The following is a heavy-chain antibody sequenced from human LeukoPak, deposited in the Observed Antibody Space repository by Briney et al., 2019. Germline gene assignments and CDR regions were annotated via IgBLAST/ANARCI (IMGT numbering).Heavy chain of an antibody. J-gene: IGHJ5*02. CDR3: ARGNPHADL. V-gene: IGHV3-48*03. Sequence: GGSLRLSCAASGFDLSTYEMNWVRQAPGKGLEWISDITISGHTKNYADSVKGRFTISRDNARTSLYLQMNSLRVEDTGVYYCARGNPHADLWGQGTLVTVSS. CDR2: ITISGHTK. CDR1: GFDLSTYE.